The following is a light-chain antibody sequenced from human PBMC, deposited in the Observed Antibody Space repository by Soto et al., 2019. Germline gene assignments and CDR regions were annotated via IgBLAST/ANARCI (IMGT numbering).Light chain of an antibody. CDR3: MQSTQLPPT. CDR2: EVS. CDR1: QSLLHITGETF. J-gene: IGKJ5*01. Sequence: VMTQKQLSLSVAPGQPASISCKSSQSLLHITGETFLFWYLQKPGQSPQLLIYEVSTRVSGVPDRFSGSGSGTDFTLEISRVETDDVGIYYCMQSTQLPPTFGQGTRLETK. V-gene: IGKV2D-29*02.